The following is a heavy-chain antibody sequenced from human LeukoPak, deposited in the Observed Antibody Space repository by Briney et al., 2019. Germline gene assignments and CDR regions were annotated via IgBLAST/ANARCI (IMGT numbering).Heavy chain of an antibody. V-gene: IGHV4-39*01. Sequence: SETLSLTCTVSGGSISSSSYYWGRIRQPPGKGLEWIGSIYYSGSTYYNPSLKSRVTISVDTSKNQFSLKLNSVTAADTAVYYCARHRVTMVRGLPFDDYWGQGTQVTVSS. CDR1: GGSISSSSYY. CDR2: IYYSGST. J-gene: IGHJ4*02. CDR3: ARHRVTMVRGLPFDDY. D-gene: IGHD3-10*01.